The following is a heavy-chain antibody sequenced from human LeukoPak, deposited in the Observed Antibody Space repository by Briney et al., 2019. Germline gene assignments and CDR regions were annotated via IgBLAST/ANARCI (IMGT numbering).Heavy chain of an antibody. D-gene: IGHD4-11*01. CDR3: ARGKRDGYSRAIDY. CDR1: GGSFSGYY. CDR2: INHSGST. J-gene: IGHJ4*02. V-gene: IGHV4-34*01. Sequence: SETLSLTCAVYGGSFSGYYWSWIRQPPGKGLEWIGEINHSGSTNYNPSLKSRVTISVDTSKNQFSLKLSSVTAADTAVYYCARGKRDGYSRAIDYWGQGTLVTVSS.